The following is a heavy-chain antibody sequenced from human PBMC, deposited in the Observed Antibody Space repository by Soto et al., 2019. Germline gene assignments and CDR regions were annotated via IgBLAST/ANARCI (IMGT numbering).Heavy chain of an antibody. D-gene: IGHD4-17*01. Sequence: ASVKVSCKASGYTFTSYAMHWVRQAPGQRLEWMGWINAGNGNTKYSQKFQGRVTITRDTSASTAYMELSSLRSEDTVVYYCASRSKTTVTTRGNYYYYGMDVWGQGTTVTVSS. CDR3: ASRSKTTVTTRGNYYYYGMDV. CDR2: INAGNGNT. J-gene: IGHJ6*02. V-gene: IGHV1-3*01. CDR1: GYTFTSYA.